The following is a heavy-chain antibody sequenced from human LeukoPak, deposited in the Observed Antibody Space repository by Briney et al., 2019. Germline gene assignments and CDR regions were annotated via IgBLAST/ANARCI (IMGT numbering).Heavy chain of an antibody. CDR1: GGSISSGDYY. CDR3: ATLDTTVTTYDY. J-gene: IGHJ4*02. Sequence: SQTLSLTCTVSGGSISSGDYYWSWIRQPPGKGLEWIGYIYYSGSTYYNPSLKSRVTISVDTSKNQFSLKLSSVTAADTAVYYCATLDTTVTTYDYWGQGTLVTVSS. D-gene: IGHD4-17*01. CDR2: IYYSGST. V-gene: IGHV4-30-4*01.